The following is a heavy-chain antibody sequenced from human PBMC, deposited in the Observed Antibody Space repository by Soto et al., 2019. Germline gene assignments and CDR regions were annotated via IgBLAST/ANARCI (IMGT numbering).Heavy chain of an antibody. V-gene: IGHV4-39*01. CDR3: AVVDSTGNWFDP. D-gene: IGHD3-22*01. Sequence: QLQLQESGPGLVKPSETLSLTCTVSGGSISSSDFYWGWLRQPPGKGLDFIGSMYYSGTTHYNPSLKNRITISVDTSKNQFSLKLISVTAADTAVYYCAVVDSTGNWFDPWGQGALVTVSS. CDR1: GGSISSSDFY. J-gene: IGHJ5*02. CDR2: MYYSGTT.